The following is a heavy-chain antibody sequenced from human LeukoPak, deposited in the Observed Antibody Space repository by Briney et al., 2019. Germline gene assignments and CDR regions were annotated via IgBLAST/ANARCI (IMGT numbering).Heavy chain of an antibody. CDR3: TRVRSSSWYDY. CDR1: GFTFSTSW. D-gene: IGHD6-13*01. J-gene: IGHJ4*02. Sequence: GGSLRPSCATSGFTFSTSWMHWVRQAPGKGLVWVSRISGDGTTTTYADSVKGRFTISRDNAKNTLFLQMNSLRVDDTAVYYCTRVRSSSWYDYWGQGALVTVSS. V-gene: IGHV3-74*01. CDR2: ISGDGTTT.